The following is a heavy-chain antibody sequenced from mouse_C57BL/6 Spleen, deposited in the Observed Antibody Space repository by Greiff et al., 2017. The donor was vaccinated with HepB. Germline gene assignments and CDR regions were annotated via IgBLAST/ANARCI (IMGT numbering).Heavy chain of an antibody. J-gene: IGHJ2*01. V-gene: IGHV14-4*01. D-gene: IGHD1-1*01. CDR2: IDPENGDT. CDR3: TLITTVVGRVYFDY. CDR1: GFNIKDDY. Sequence: VQLQHSGAELVRPGASVKLSCTASGFNIKDDYMHWVKQRPEQGLEWIGWIDPENGDTEYASKFQGKATITADTSSNTAYLQLSSLTSEDTAVYYCTLITTVVGRVYFDYWGQGTTLTVSS.